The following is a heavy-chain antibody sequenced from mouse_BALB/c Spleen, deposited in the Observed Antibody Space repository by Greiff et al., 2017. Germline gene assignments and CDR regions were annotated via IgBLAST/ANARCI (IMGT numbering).Heavy chain of an antibody. CDR3: ARRDYDAYYYAMDY. CDR1: GYSITSGYS. J-gene: IGHJ4*01. V-gene: IGHV3-1*02. D-gene: IGHD2-4*01. Sequence: EVQLQESGPDLVKPSQSLSLTCTVTGYSITSGYSWPWIRQFPGNKLEWMGYIHYSGSTNYNPSLKSRISITRDTSKNQFFLQLNSVTTEDTATYYCARRDYDAYYYAMDYWGQGTSVTVSS. CDR2: IHYSGST.